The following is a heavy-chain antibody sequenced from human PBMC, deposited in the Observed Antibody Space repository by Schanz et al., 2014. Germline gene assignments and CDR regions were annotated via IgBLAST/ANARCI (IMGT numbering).Heavy chain of an antibody. D-gene: IGHD2-2*01. CDR3: AKDSTHIDIVLVPTASDY. J-gene: IGHJ4*02. CDR2: IWYDGSIT. Sequence: QVQLVESGGGVVQPGRSLRLSCAASGFIFSSYGLHWVRQAPGKGLEWVAFIWYDGSITYYGDSVKGRFTISRDNSKNTLYLHMNTLRSEDTAVYYCAKDSTHIDIVLVPTASDYWGQGTLVTVSS. CDR1: GFIFSSYG. V-gene: IGHV3-30*02.